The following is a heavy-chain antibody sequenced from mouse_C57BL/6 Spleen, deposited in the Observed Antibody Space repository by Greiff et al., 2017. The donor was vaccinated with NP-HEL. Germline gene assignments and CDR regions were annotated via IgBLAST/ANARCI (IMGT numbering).Heavy chain of an antibody. Sequence: QVQLKQSGPELVKPGASVKLSCKASGYTFTSYWMHWVKQRPGQGLEWIGNINPSNGGTNYNEKFKSKATLTVDKSSSTAYMQLSSLTSEDSAVYYCARREDYDGYYFDYWGQGTTLTVSS. CDR2: INPSNGGT. V-gene: IGHV1-53*01. CDR1: GYTFTSYW. D-gene: IGHD1-1*01. J-gene: IGHJ2*01. CDR3: ARREDYDGYYFDY.